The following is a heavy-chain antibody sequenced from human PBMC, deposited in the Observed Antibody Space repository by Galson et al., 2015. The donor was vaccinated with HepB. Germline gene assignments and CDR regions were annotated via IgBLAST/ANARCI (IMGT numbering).Heavy chain of an antibody. D-gene: IGHD6-13*01. J-gene: IGHJ4*02. V-gene: IGHV3-13*01. Sequence: SLRLSCAASGFTFSSYDMHWVRQATGKGLEWVSAIGTAGDTYYPGSVKGRFTISRENAKNSLYLQMNSLRAGDTAVYYCARKDSSPWYFAYWAQGALVPVSS. CDR2: IGTAGDT. CDR1: GFTFSSYD. CDR3: ARKDSSPWYFAY.